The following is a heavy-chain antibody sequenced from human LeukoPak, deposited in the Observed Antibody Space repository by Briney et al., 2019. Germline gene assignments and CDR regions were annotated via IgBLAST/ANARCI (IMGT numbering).Heavy chain of an antibody. V-gene: IGHV1-69*13. Sequence: SVKVSCKASGGTFSSYAISWVRQAPGQGLEWMGGIIPIFGTANYAQKFQGRVTITADESTSTAYMELSSLRSEDTAVYYCARVGIAVAGPSNWFDPWGQGTLVTVSS. CDR2: IIPIFGTA. CDR1: GGTFSSYA. D-gene: IGHD6-19*01. CDR3: ARVGIAVAGPSNWFDP. J-gene: IGHJ5*02.